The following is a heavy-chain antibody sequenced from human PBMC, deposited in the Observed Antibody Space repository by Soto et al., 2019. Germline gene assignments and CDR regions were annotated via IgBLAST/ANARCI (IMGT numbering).Heavy chain of an antibody. CDR2: ISGSGDST. CDR3: AKALYGGFTY. CDR1: GFTFSVYA. D-gene: IGHD3-10*01. J-gene: IGHJ4*02. V-gene: IGHV3-23*01. Sequence: EVRLLESGGGLVQPGGSLRLSCAASGFTFSVYAMSWVRQAPGKGLEWVSGISGSGDSTHYADSVKGRFTVSRDNSQRMLYLQTNSLRAEDTAIYYCAKALYGGFTYWGQGTLVTVSS.